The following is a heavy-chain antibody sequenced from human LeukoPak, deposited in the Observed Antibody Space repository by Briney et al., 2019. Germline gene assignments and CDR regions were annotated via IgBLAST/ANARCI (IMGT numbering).Heavy chain of an antibody. CDR2: INPNSGGT. CDR1: GYTFTGYC. V-gene: IGHV1-2*06. Sequence: EASVKVSCKASGYTFTGYCMHWVRQAPGQGLEWMGRINPNSGGTNYAQKFQGRVTMTRDTSISTAYMELSRLRSDDTAVYYCARDLRYSSGWYTLGSDYWGQGTLVTVSS. D-gene: IGHD6-19*01. J-gene: IGHJ4*02. CDR3: ARDLRYSSGWYTLGSDY.